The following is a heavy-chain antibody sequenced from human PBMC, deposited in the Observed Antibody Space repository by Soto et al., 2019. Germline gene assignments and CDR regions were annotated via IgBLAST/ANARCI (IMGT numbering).Heavy chain of an antibody. V-gene: IGHV3-23*01. Sequence: GGSLRLSCAASGFTFSTYGMTWVRPAPGKGLEWVSAIGGSGGNIYYADSVKGRFTISRDNSKSTLYLQMNSLRVEDTAIYYCARLYSGYVDYWGQGTPVTVSS. J-gene: IGHJ4*02. CDR2: IGGSGGNI. D-gene: IGHD5-12*01. CDR3: ARLYSGYVDY. CDR1: GFTFSTYG.